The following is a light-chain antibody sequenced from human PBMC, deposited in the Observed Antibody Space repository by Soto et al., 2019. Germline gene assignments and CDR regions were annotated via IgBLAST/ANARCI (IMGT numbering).Light chain of an antibody. CDR1: QSLLHSNGYNY. V-gene: IGKV2-28*01. Sequence: DIVMTQSPLSLPVTPGEPASISCRSSQSLLHSNGYNYLDWYLQKPGQSPQLLIYLGSNRASGVPDRFSGSGSGKDFTLKISRVEAEDVGVYYCMQALQFPWTFGQGTKVEIK. J-gene: IGKJ1*01. CDR2: LGS. CDR3: MQALQFPWT.